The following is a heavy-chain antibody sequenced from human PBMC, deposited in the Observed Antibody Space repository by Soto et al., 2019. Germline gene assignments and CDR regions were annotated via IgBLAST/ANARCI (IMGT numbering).Heavy chain of an antibody. J-gene: IGHJ6*02. CDR2: IRSKAYGGTT. CDR1: GFTFGDYA. V-gene: IGHV3-49*04. D-gene: IGHD6-13*01. Sequence: GGSLRLSCTASGFTFGDYAMSWVRQAPGKGLEWVGFIRSKAYGGTTEYAASVKGRFTISRDDSKSIAYLQMNSLKTEDTAVYYCTRGLRSRAAAAGPYYYYYGMDVWGQGTTVTVSS. CDR3: TRGLRSRAAAAGPYYYYYGMDV.